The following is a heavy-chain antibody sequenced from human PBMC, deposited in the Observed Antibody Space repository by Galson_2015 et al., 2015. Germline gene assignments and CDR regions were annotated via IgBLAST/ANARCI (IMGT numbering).Heavy chain of an antibody. J-gene: IGHJ3*02. CDR3: VRGYGHDLDAFDT. CDR2: ISSSGSTI. V-gene: IGHV3-48*03. Sequence: SLRLSCAASGFTFSSYDMNWVRQAPGKGLEWVSYISSSGSTIYYADSVKGRFTISRDNSKNSLYLQMNSLKAEDTAVHYCVRGYGHDLDAFDTWGEGPRAPASS. CDR1: GFTFSSYD. D-gene: IGHD3-16*01.